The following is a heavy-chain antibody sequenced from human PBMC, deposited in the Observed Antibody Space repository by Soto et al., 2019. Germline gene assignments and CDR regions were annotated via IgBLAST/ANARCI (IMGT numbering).Heavy chain of an antibody. CDR3: ATLSAPVGF. D-gene: IGHD6-6*01. Sequence: LRLSCEASGMNFGGYWMHWVRQAPGKGLVWVSEINTDGTSTNYADSLKGRFTISRDNARDTLYLQMNSLSVEDTAVYYCATLSAPVGFWGQGTLVTVSS. CDR1: GMNFGGYW. J-gene: IGHJ4*02. CDR2: INTDGTST. V-gene: IGHV3-74*01.